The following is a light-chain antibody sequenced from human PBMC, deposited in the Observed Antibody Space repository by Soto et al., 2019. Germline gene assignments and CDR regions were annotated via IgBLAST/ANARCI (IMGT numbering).Light chain of an antibody. CDR2: EVS. Sequence: QSALTQPASVSGSPGQSITISCTGTGSDVGGYNYVSWYQQHPGRVPKLLIYEVSNRPSGVSNRFSASKSGNTASLTISGLQAEDEADYYCSSYAGSNDLVFGGGTKVTVL. V-gene: IGLV2-14*01. CDR1: GSDVGGYNY. CDR3: SSYAGSNDLV. J-gene: IGLJ3*02.